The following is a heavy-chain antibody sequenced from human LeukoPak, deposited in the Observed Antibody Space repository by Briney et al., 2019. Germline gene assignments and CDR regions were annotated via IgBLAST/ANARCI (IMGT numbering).Heavy chain of an antibody. CDR1: GLTFSSYG. J-gene: IGHJ3*02. CDR3: ASPGALYDFWSGYYLGEDAFDI. V-gene: IGHV3-30*02. Sequence: PGGSLTLFRAASGLTFSSYGMHWVRQAPGKGMEWVAFIRYDGSNKYYADSVKGRFTISRDNSKNTLYLQMNSLRAEDTAVYYCASPGALYDFWSGYYLGEDAFDIWGRGTMVTVSS. D-gene: IGHD3-3*01. CDR2: IRYDGSNK.